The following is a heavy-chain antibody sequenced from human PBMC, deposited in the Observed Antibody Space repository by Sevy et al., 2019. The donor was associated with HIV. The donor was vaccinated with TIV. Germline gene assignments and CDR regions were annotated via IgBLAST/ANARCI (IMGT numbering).Heavy chain of an antibody. CDR2: ISSSSSYI. V-gene: IGHV3-21*01. D-gene: IGHD5-18*01. J-gene: IGHJ5*02. CDR3: ARADTAMVRVDWFDP. CDR1: GFTFSSYS. Sequence: GGSLRLSCAASGFTFSSYSMNWVRQAPGKGLERVSSISSSSSYIYYADSVKGRFTISRDNAKNSLYLQMNSLRAEDTAVYYCARADTAMVRVDWFDPWGQGTLVTVSS.